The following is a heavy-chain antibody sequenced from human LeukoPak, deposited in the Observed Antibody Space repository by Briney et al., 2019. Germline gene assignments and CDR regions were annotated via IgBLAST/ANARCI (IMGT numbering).Heavy chain of an antibody. CDR2: INPSGGST. Sequence: EASVKVSCKASGYTFTSYYMHWVRQAPGQGLEWMGIINPSGGSTSYAQKFQGRVTMTRDMSTSTVYMELSSLRSEDTAVYYCARDMRPVGATAGFDYWGQGTLVTVSS. D-gene: IGHD1-26*01. CDR1: GYTFTSYY. V-gene: IGHV1-46*01. J-gene: IGHJ4*02. CDR3: ARDMRPVGATAGFDY.